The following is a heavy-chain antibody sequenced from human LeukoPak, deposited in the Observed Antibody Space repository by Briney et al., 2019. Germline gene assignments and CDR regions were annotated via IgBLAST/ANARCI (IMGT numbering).Heavy chain of an antibody. Sequence: ASVKVSCKASGYTFTSYAMHWVRQAPGQRLEWMGWINAGNGNTKYSQKFQGRVTMTRDTSTSTVYMELSSLRSEDTAVYYCAVEAGYYYDSSGYWGQGTLVTVSS. CDR2: INAGNGNT. CDR3: AVEAGYYYDSSGY. V-gene: IGHV1-3*01. J-gene: IGHJ4*02. D-gene: IGHD3-22*01. CDR1: GYTFTSYA.